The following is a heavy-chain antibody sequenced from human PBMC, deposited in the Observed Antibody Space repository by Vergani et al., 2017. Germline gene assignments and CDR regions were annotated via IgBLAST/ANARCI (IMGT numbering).Heavy chain of an antibody. D-gene: IGHD3-9*01. V-gene: IGHV3-11*04. CDR2: MSSGDSI. Sequence: QVQLVESGGGLVKPGGSLRLSCAASGFTFSDHYMSWVRQAPGKGLEWISYMSSGDSIYYADSVKGRFTVSRDNTKITLYLQMNSLRAEDTAVYYCARETDTGSSVSYNYYAMDVWGQGTTVSVSS. CDR1: GFTFSDHY. CDR3: ARETDTGSSVSYNYYAMDV. J-gene: IGHJ6*02.